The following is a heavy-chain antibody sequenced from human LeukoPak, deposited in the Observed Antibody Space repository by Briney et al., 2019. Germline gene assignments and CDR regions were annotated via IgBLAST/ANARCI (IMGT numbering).Heavy chain of an antibody. CDR2: IWYDGSNK. CDR1: GFTFSSYG. Sequence: GGSLRLSCAASGFTFSSYGMHWVRQAPGKGLEWVAVIWYDGSNKYYADSVKGRFTISRDNSKNTLYLQMNSRRAEDTAVYYCASRQYGSGVLGYWGQGTLVTVSS. D-gene: IGHD3-10*01. J-gene: IGHJ4*02. CDR3: ASRQYGSGVLGY. V-gene: IGHV3-33*01.